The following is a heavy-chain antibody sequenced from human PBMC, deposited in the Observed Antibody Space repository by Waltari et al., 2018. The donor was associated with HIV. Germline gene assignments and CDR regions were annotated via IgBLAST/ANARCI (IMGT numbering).Heavy chain of an antibody. CDR3: ADPFADLDL. Sequence: EVQLVESGGGLVQPGGSLRLSCAASGFTFRNHCMHWVRQAPGKGLVWVSHIKSDGSDITYADSVKGRFTISRDNAKNTLYLQMTSLRAEDTAVYYCADPFADLDLWGRGTLVTVSS. CDR1: GFTFRNHC. J-gene: IGHJ2*01. CDR2: IKSDGSDI. V-gene: IGHV3-74*01.